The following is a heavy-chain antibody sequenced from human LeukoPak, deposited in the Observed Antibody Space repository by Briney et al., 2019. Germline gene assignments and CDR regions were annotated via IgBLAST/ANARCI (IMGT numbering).Heavy chain of an antibody. J-gene: IGHJ4*02. V-gene: IGHV3-73*01. CDR1: VFTFSGSA. Sequence: PGGSLRLSCAASVFTFSGSAMHWVRQASGEGLGWVGRIRSKANSYATAYAASVKGRFTISRDDSKNTAYLQMNSLKTEDTAVYYCTRSAELLWFGEYLSNWGQGTLVTVSS. D-gene: IGHD3-10*01. CDR2: IRSKANSYAT. CDR3: TRSAELLWFGEYLSN.